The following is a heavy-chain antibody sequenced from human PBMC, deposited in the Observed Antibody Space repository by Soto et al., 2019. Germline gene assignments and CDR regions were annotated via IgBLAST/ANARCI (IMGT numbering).Heavy chain of an antibody. CDR3: ARDNHGPLDF. J-gene: IGHJ4*02. D-gene: IGHD2-8*01. CDR2: INPNSVGS. V-gene: IGHV1-2*02. CDR1: GYTFTDLY. Sequence: GSVKVCFKPSGYTFTDLYIHLVRQAPGLGLEWMGWINPNSVGSRKTQKFQRIITMTRDTFTSTVYIELSSLRSDDTAVYYCARDNHGPLDFWGQGTMVTVSS.